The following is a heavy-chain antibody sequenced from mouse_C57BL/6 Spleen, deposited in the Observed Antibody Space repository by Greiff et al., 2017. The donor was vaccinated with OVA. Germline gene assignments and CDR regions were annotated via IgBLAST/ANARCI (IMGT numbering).Heavy chain of an antibody. CDR3: ARHEGVYDYDGPWFAY. D-gene: IGHD2-4*01. V-gene: IGHV1-62-2*01. CDR1: GYTFTEYT. J-gene: IGHJ3*01. CDR2: FYPGSGSI. Sequence: QVQLKESGAELVKPGASVKLSCKASGYTFTEYTIHWVKQRSGQGLEWIGWFYPGSGSIKYNEKFKDKATLTADKSSITVYMELSSLTSEDSAVYFCARHEGVYDYDGPWFAYWGQGTLVTVSA.